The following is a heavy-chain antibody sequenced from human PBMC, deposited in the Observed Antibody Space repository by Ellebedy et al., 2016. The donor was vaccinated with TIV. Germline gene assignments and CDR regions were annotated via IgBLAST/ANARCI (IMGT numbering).Heavy chain of an antibody. V-gene: IGHV3-74*01. CDR3: GRDDRYGLDV. CDR2: INSDGSST. Sequence: GESLKISCVASGFAFSSRWIHWVRQAPGKGLVWVSHINSDGSSTTYADSVKGRFTISRDNAKDTVYLQMNSLSAEDTAVYYCGRDDRYGLDVWGQGTTVIVSS. J-gene: IGHJ6*02. CDR1: GFAFSSRW.